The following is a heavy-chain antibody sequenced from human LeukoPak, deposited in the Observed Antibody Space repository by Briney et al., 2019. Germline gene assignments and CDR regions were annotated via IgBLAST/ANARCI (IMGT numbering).Heavy chain of an antibody. Sequence: GGSLILSCAASGFTFSSYEMNWVRQAPGKGLEWVSYISSSGSTIYYADSVKGRFTISRDNAKNSLYLQMNSLRAEDTAVYYCAGDYPKDAFDIWGQGTMVTVSS. V-gene: IGHV3-48*03. J-gene: IGHJ3*02. CDR2: ISSSGSTI. CDR3: AGDYPKDAFDI. CDR1: GFTFSSYE.